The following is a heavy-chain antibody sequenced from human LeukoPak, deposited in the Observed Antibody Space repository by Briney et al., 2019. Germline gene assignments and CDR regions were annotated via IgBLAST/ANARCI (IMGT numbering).Heavy chain of an antibody. V-gene: IGHV4-59*07. D-gene: IGHD2-21*02. CDR3: ARVTASLSFYYGMDV. CDR2: IYSSGST. CDR1: RGSFSSYY. Sequence: SDTLTLTCTVSRGSFSSYYWSWIRQPPGKGLEWIGHIYSSGSTNYNPSLKSRVTLSVDTSKNLFSLKLTSVTAADTAVYFCARVTASLSFYYGMDVWGQGTTVTVSS. J-gene: IGHJ6*02.